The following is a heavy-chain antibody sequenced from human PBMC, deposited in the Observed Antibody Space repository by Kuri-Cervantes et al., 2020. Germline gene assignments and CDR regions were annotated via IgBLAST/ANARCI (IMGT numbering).Heavy chain of an antibody. CDR1: GFTFSSYS. J-gene: IGHJ3*02. Sequence: LKISCAASGFTFSSYSMNWVRQAPGKGLEWVAVISYDGSNKYYADSVKGRFTISRDNSKNTLFLQMNSLRAEDTAVYYCARMGQEDGYNLGAFDIWGQGTMVTVSS. D-gene: IGHD5-24*01. V-gene: IGHV3-30*03. CDR2: ISYDGSNK. CDR3: ARMGQEDGYNLGAFDI.